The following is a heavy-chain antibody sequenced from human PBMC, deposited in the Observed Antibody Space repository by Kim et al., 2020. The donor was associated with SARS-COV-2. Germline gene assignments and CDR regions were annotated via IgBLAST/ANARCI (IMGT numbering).Heavy chain of an antibody. CDR2: INTNTGNP. V-gene: IGHV7-4-1*02. CDR1: GYTFTSYA. D-gene: IGHD6-13*01. J-gene: IGHJ6*02. CDR3: ARWGIAAAGYYYYYYGMDV. Sequence: ASVKVSCKASGYTFTSYAMNWVRQAPGQGLEWMGWINTNTGNPTYAQGFTGRFVFSLDTSVSTAYLQISSLKAEDTAVYYCARWGIAAAGYYYYYYGMDVWGQGTTVTVSS.